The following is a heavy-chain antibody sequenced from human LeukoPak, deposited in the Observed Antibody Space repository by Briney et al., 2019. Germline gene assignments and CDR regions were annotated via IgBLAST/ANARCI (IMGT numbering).Heavy chain of an antibody. D-gene: IGHD6-13*01. CDR1: GGSISSGGYY. V-gene: IGHV4-31*03. J-gene: IGHJ3*02. CDR2: IYYSGST. CDR3: ARSSQTLSSYAFDI. Sequence: PSETLSLTCTVSGGSISSGGYYWSWIRQHPGKGLEWIGYIYYSGSTYYNPSLKSRVTISVDTSKNQFSLKLSSVTAADTAVYYCARSSQTLSSYAFDIWGQGTMLTVSS.